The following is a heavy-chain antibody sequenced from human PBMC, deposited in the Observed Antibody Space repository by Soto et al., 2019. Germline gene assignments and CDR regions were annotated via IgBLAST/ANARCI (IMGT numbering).Heavy chain of an antibody. CDR1: GFTFSSYA. CDR2: ISGSGDST. D-gene: IGHD1-26*01. CDR3: ARRGSGSCDDY. J-gene: IGHJ4*02. Sequence: EVQLLESGGGLVQPGGSLRLSCAASGFTFSSYAMRWVRQAPVKGLEWVSAISGSGDSTYYADSVKGRFTISRDNSKNTLYLQMNSLGAADTAVYYCARRGSGSCDDYWGQGTRVTVSS. V-gene: IGHV3-23*01.